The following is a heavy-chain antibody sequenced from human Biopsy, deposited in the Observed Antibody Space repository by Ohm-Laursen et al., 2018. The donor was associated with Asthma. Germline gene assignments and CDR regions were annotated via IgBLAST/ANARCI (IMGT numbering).Heavy chain of an antibody. CDR2: TQYRGYN. V-gene: IGHV4-34*01. CDR3: ARGSSSRLSQWELLVSGGKRAHSYYGMDV. Sequence: TLSLTCAVYGGSFSSNYWSWIRQTPGKGLEWLGETQYRGYNNYNPSLRSRLTLSVDKSKNQFSLRLTSVTAADTAVYYCARGSSSRLSQWELLVSGGKRAHSYYGMDVWGQGTTVTVSS. J-gene: IGHJ6*02. CDR1: GGSFSSNY. D-gene: IGHD1-26*01.